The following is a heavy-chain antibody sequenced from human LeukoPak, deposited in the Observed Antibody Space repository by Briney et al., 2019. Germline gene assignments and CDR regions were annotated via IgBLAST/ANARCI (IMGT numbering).Heavy chain of an antibody. V-gene: IGHV3-66*02. Sequence: QPGGSLRLSCAASGFTLSSNYMSWVRQAPGKALEWDSVIYRGGSTYYAAAVKGRFTISRDNSKNTLYLQMNSLRAEDTAMYYCARDSVEVAGHYGLWGRGTLVTVSS. J-gene: IGHJ4*02. CDR1: GFTLSSNY. CDR3: ARDSVEVAGHYGL. CDR2: IYRGGST. D-gene: IGHD2-2*01.